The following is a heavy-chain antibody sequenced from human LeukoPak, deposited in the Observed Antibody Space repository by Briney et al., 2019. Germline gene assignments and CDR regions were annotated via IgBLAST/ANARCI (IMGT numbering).Heavy chain of an antibody. CDR2: IGGSGGRT. D-gene: IGHD6-19*01. Sequence: PGGSLRLSCSASVFTFKSYSMNCVRQAPGKGLEWVSSIGGSGGRTYYADSVTGRFSISRDNSKNMVYLQMNSLRAADTAVYYCAKGRIAVARYYGMDVWGQGTTVTVFS. V-gene: IGHV3-23*01. CDR1: VFTFKSYS. CDR3: AKGRIAVARYYGMDV. J-gene: IGHJ6*02.